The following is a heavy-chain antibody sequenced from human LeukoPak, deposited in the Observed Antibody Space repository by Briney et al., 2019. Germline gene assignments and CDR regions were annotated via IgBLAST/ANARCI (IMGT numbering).Heavy chain of an antibody. CDR2: ISYDGGNK. V-gene: IGHV3-30*18. CDR1: GYTFTSYG. J-gene: IGHJ4*02. Sequence: SCKASGYTFTSYGMHWVRQAPGKGLEWVAVISYDGGNKYYADSVKGRFTISRDNSKNTLDLQMNSLRAEDTAVYYCAKERESGWVQLGNWGQGTLVTVFS. D-gene: IGHD5-24*01. CDR3: AKERESGWVQLGN.